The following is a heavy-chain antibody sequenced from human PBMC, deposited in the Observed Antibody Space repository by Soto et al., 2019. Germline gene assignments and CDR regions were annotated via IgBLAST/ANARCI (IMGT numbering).Heavy chain of an antibody. CDR2: ISSSSSTI. V-gene: IGHV3-48*01. CDR3: ARGVVVVAARYVGY. D-gene: IGHD2-15*01. CDR1: GFTFSSYS. Sequence: EVQLVESGGGLVQPGGSLRLSCAASGFTFSSYSMNWVRHAPGKGLEWVSYISSSSSTIYYADSVKGRFTISRDNAKNSLYLQMNSLRAEDTAVYYCARGVVVVAARYVGYWGQGTLVNVSS. J-gene: IGHJ4*02.